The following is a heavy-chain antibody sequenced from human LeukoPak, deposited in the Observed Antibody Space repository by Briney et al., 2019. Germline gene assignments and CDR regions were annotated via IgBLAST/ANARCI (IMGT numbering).Heavy chain of an antibody. CDR2: ISSSGTTI. J-gene: IGHJ4*02. CDR1: GFTFSSYE. Sequence: GGSLRLSCAASGFTFSSYEMNWVRRAPGKGLEWVSFISSSGTTINQPDSVKGRFTISRDNAKNSVHLQMDNLRVEDTAVYYCARGWDRAHPTGFEFDVWGQGTLVTVSS. CDR3: ARGWDRAHPTGFEFDV. D-gene: IGHD1-26*01. V-gene: IGHV3-48*03.